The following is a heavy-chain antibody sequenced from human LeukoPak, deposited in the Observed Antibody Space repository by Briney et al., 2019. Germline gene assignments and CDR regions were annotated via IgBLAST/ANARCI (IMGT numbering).Heavy chain of an antibody. CDR2: INHSGST. D-gene: IGHD3-9*01. J-gene: IGHJ4*02. CDR3: AREAVSDILTGYPFDY. CDR1: GGSFSGYY. Sequence: SETLSLTCAVYGGSFSGYYWSWIRQPPGKGLEWIGEINHSGSTNYNPSLKSRVTISVDTSKNQFSLKLSSVTAADTAVYYCAREAVSDILTGYPFDYWGQGTLVTVSS. V-gene: IGHV4-34*01.